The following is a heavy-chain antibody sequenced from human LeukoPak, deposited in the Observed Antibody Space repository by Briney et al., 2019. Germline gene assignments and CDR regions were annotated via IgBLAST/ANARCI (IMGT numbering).Heavy chain of an antibody. Sequence: PSETLSLTCTVSGYSISSGYYWGWIRQPPGKGLEWIGSIYHSGSTNYNPSLKSRVIISADTSKDQFSLKLSSVTAADTAVYYCARERAVTTYYYFDYWGQGTLVTVSS. D-gene: IGHD4-17*01. V-gene: IGHV4-38-2*02. CDR2: IYHSGST. CDR3: ARERAVTTYYYFDY. CDR1: GYSISSGYY. J-gene: IGHJ4*02.